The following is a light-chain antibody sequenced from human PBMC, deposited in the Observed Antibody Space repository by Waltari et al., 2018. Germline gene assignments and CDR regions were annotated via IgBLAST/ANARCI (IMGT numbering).Light chain of an antibody. J-gene: IGKJ4*01. CDR3: QQYGSSFP. CDR1: QSLGSTQ. V-gene: IGKV3-20*01. CDR2: GVS. Sequence: EIVLTQSPGTLSLSPGERATLSCRASQSLGSTQLSWYQQKPGQAPRLLIYGVSSRATGIPDRFSGSGSGTDFTLTISRLEPEDFAVYYCQQYGSSFPFGGGTRVEIK.